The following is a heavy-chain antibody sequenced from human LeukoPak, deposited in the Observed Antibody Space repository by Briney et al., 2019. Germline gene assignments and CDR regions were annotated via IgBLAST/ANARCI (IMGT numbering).Heavy chain of an antibody. CDR3: AKGPIFGVVIIRDYYMDV. Sequence: GGSLRLSCAASGFTFSSYAMSWVRQAPGKGLEGVSAISGSGGSTYYADSVKGRFTISRDNSKNTLYLQMNRLRAEDTAVYYCAKGPIFGVVIIRDYYMDVWGKGTTVTVSS. V-gene: IGHV3-23*01. J-gene: IGHJ6*03. D-gene: IGHD3-3*01. CDR1: GFTFSSYA. CDR2: ISGSGGST.